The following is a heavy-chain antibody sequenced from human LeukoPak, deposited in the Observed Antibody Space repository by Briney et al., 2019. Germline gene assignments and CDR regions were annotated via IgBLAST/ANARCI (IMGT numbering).Heavy chain of an antibody. V-gene: IGHV1-18*01. CDR2: ISAYNGNT. CDR3: ARERKSGWLSRTYNFDY. D-gene: IGHD5-12*01. J-gene: IGHJ4*02. CDR1: GYTFTSYG. Sequence: GASVKVSCKASGYTFTSYGISWVRQAPGQGLEGMGWISAYNGNTNYAQKLQGRVTMTTDTSTSTAYMELRSLRSDDTAVYYCARERKSGWLSRTYNFDYWGQGTLVTVSS.